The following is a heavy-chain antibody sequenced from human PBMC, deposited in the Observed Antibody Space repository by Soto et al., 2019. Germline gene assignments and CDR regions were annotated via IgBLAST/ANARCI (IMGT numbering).Heavy chain of an antibody. Sequence: ASVKVSCKASGYTFTSYAMHWVRQAPGQRLEWMGWINAGNGNTKYSQKFQGRVTITRDTSASTAYMELSSLRSEDTAVYYCARERAFGGPNEFDYRAQRTPVTGSS. J-gene: IGHJ4*02. CDR1: GYTFTSYA. D-gene: IGHD1-1*01. V-gene: IGHV1-3*01. CDR3: ARERAFGGPNEFDY. CDR2: INAGNGNT.